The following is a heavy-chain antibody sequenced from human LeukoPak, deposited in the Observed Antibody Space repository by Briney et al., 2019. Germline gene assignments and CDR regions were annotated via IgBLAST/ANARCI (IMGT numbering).Heavy chain of an antibody. V-gene: IGHV3-7*01. CDR1: GYSFASHW. D-gene: IGHD3-10*01. J-gene: IGHJ4*02. CDR3: ARDRWYYGSGSYEDY. Sequence: GESLKISCKGSGYSFASHWIGWVRQAPGKGLEWVANIKQDGSEIHSVDSMKGRLTISRDNAKNSLYLQMNSLRVEDTAVYYCARDRWYYGSGSYEDYWGQGTLVTVSS. CDR2: IKQDGSEI.